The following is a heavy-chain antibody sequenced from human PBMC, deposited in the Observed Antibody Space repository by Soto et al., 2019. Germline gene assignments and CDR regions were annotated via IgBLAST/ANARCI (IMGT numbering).Heavy chain of an antibody. CDR2: IYYSGST. V-gene: IGHV4-59*01. CDR1: GGSIGSYY. Sequence: PSETLPLTCTVSGGSIGSYYWSWIRQPPGKGLEWIGYIYYSGSTNYNPSLKSRVTISVDTSKNQFSLKLSSVTAADTAVYYCARQSMVRGVMGYYYYGMDVWGQGTTVTVSS. J-gene: IGHJ6*02. CDR3: ARQSMVRGVMGYYYYGMDV. D-gene: IGHD3-10*01.